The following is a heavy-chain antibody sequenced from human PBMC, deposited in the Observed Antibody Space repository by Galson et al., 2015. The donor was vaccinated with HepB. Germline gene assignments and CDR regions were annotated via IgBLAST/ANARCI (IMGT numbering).Heavy chain of an antibody. J-gene: IGHJ4*02. CDR1: GFTYSNAW. CDR3: TIIVVVSPYYFDY. V-gene: IGHV3-15*01. CDR2: IKSKTDGGTT. D-gene: IGHD3-22*01. Sequence: SLRLSCAASGFTYSNAWRRWVRQAPGKGLEWVGRIKSKTDGGTTDYAAPVKGRFTISRDDSKNTLYLQMNSLKTEDTAVYYCTIIVVVSPYYFDYWGQGTLVTVSS.